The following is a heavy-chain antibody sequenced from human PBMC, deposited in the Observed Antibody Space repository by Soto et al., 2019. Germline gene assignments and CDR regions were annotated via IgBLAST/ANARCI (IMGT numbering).Heavy chain of an antibody. CDR1: GCSISGGGYY. CDR3: ARGRGDFDY. CDR2: IYYSGST. J-gene: IGHJ4*02. V-gene: IGHV4-31*03. D-gene: IGHD2-15*01. Sequence: PSETLSLTCTVSGCSISGGGYYLSWIRQHPGKGLEWIGYIYYSGSTYYNPSLKSRVTISVDTSKNQFSLKLSSVTAEDTDVYYCARGRGDFDYWGQGTLVTVSS.